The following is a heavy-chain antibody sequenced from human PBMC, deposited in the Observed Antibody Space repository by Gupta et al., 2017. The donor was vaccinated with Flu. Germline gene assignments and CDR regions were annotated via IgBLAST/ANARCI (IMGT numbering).Heavy chain of an antibody. CDR2: IDPGDSDT. CDR3: ARLRDWGYGMDV. V-gene: IGHV5-51*03. Sequence: QLVQSGAEVKKPGESLKISCKGSGYSFTSHWIVWVRPVPGKGLEWVGIIDPGDSDTRYSPSFQGQVTFSADTSSTTAYLQWSSLKASDTAMYYCARLRDWGYGMDVWGQGTTVTVSS. J-gene: IGHJ6*02. D-gene: IGHD3-16*01. CDR1: GYSFTSHW.